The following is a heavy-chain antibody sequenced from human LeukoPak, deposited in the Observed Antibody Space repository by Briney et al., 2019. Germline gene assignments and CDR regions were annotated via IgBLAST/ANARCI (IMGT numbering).Heavy chain of an antibody. J-gene: IGHJ4*02. Sequence: GGSLRLSCAASGFTFSSYSMNWVRQAPGKGLEWVSYSSSSSSPIYYADSVKGRFTISRDNSKNTLYLQMNSLRAEDTAVYYCAKGWTTVTLRVKYYFDYWGQGTLVTVSS. CDR2: SSSSSSPI. CDR3: AKGWTTVTLRVKYYFDY. CDR1: GFTFSSYS. D-gene: IGHD4-17*01. V-gene: IGHV3-48*01.